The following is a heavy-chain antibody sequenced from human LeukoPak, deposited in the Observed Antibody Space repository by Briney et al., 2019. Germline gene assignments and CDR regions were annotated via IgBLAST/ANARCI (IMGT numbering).Heavy chain of an antibody. CDR2: ISGGGGRT. V-gene: IGHV3-23*01. CDR1: GFTFSSYA. J-gene: IGHJ4*02. D-gene: IGHD3-22*01. CDR3: ARLNIGYYDGSGYYDDY. Sequence: PGRSLRRSCAASGFTFSSYAMSWVRQAPGKGLEWVSGISGGGGRTYYADSVKGRFTISRDNFKNTLYLQMNSLRADDTAVYYCARLNIGYYDGSGYYDDYWGQGALVTVSS.